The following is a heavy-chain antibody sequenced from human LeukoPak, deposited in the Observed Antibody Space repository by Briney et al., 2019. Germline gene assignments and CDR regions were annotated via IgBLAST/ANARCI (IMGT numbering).Heavy chain of an antibody. D-gene: IGHD3-16*01. CDR1: GFTFSSCA. J-gene: IGHJ4*02. CDR2: ISGDGTRT. Sequence: GGSLRLSCAASGFTFSSCAMTWVRQVPGKGLEWVSAISGDGTRTYYADSVKGRFTISRDNSKNTLYLEMSSLRVEDTAIYYCAKWPEGAMDYFDYWGQGTLVTVSS. CDR3: AKWPEGAMDYFDY. V-gene: IGHV3-23*01.